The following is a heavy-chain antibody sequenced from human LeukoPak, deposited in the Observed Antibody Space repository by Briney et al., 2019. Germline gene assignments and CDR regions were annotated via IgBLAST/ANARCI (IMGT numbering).Heavy chain of an antibody. J-gene: IGHJ4*02. V-gene: IGHV1-46*01. CDR3: ARGAPTTRIGAGRFDY. CDR1: GYSLTNYY. CDR2: INPSGGST. D-gene: IGHD5-12*01. Sequence: ASVKVSCKAFGYSLTNYYLHWVRQAPGQGLEWMGEINPSGGSTSYAQKFQGRITVTRNTYTNTVYMDLSSLRSEDTATYYCARGAPTTRIGAGRFDYWGQGSLLTVAS.